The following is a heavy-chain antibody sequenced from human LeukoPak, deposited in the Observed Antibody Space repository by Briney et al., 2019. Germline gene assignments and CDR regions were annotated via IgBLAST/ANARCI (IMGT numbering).Heavy chain of an antibody. CDR2: MNPNSGNT. CDR3: ARNREEWIQLWLDY. CDR1: GGTFSSYA. J-gene: IGHJ4*02. D-gene: IGHD5-18*01. V-gene: IGHV1-8*02. Sequence: GASVKVSCRASGGTFSSYAISWVRQATGQGLEWMGWMNPNSGNTGYAQKFQGRVTMTRNTSISTAYMELSSLRSEDTAVYYCARNREEWIQLWLDYWGQGTLVTVSS.